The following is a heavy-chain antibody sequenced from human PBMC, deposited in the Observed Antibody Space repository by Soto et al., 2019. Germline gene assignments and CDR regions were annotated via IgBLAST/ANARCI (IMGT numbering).Heavy chain of an antibody. J-gene: IGHJ4*02. CDR3: ARDAGTTGTKFDY. D-gene: IGHD4-17*01. V-gene: IGHV3-21*01. CDR2: ISSSSSYI. Sequence: GGSLRLSCAASGFTLSSYSMNWVRQAPGKGLEWVSSISSSSSYIYYADSVKGRFTISRDNAKNSLYLQMNSLRAEDTAVYYCARDAGTTGTKFDYWGQGTLVTVSS. CDR1: GFTLSSYS.